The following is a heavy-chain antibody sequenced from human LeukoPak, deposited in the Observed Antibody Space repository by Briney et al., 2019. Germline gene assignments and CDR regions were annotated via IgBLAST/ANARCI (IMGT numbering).Heavy chain of an antibody. Sequence: SETLSLTRTVSCYSICSGFYWGWTPQPQGKGLEWIGSMHYSGSPFYSPSLETRFSVSVDPSKNQFTLHPRSVTAADTAVDYCARDEVGAKGSPFDYWGQGILVTVSS. V-gene: IGHV4-38-2*02. CDR3: ARDEVGAKGSPFDY. J-gene: IGHJ4*02. D-gene: IGHD1-26*01. CDR1: CYSICSGFY. CDR2: MHYSGSP.